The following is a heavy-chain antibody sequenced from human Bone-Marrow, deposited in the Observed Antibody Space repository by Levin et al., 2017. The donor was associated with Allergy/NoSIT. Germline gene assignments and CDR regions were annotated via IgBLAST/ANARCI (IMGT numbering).Heavy chain of an antibody. CDR1: GFTFSNYW. CDR2: INSGGSGT. J-gene: IGHJ5*01. Sequence: GGSLRLSCAASGFTFSNYWMHWVRQAPGKGLVWVSRINSGGSGTSYADSVKGRLTISRDNAKNTLYLQMNSLRVEDTAVYYCARDPLGAAAGTNWFDSWGQGTLVTVSS. D-gene: IGHD6-13*01. V-gene: IGHV3-74*01. CDR3: ARDPLGAAAGTNWFDS.